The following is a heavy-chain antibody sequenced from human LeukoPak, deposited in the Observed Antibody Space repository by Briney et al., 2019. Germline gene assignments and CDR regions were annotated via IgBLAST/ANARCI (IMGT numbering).Heavy chain of an antibody. V-gene: IGHV1-69*13. CDR1: GGTFSSYA. D-gene: IGHD6-13*01. J-gene: IGHJ4*01. CDR3: ARGYSSSWTLDY. CDR2: IIPIFGTA. Sequence: AVTVSCKASGGTFSSYAISWVRQAPGQGLEWMGGIIPIFGTANYAQKFQGRVTITADESTSTAYMELSSLRSEDTAVYYCARGYSSSWTLDYWGHGTLVSVSS.